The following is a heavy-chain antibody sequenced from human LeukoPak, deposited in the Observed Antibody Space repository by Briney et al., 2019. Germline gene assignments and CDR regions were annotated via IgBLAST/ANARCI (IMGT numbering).Heavy chain of an antibody. J-gene: IGHJ5*02. D-gene: IGHD2-2*01. V-gene: IGHV3-23*01. Sequence: GGSPRLSCAASGFTFSSYAMSWVRQAPGKGLEWVSSISGSGGVTYYSDSVKGRFTISKDNSKNTLYLQMNSLRAEDTAVYYCAKDSTQLGVFWFDPWGQGTLVTVSS. CDR2: ISGSGGVT. CDR1: GFTFSSYA. CDR3: AKDSTQLGVFWFDP.